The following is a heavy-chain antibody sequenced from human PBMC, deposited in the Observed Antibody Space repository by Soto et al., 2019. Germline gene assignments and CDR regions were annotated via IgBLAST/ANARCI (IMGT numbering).Heavy chain of an antibody. V-gene: IGHV3-23*01. CDR1: GLTFSGSA. D-gene: IGHD6-13*01. CDR3: ARTRSRAAACADY. Sequence: EVQLLESGGGLVQSGGSLRLSCAASGLTFSGSAMSWVRQAPGKGLEWVSSISVTGASTYYADSVQGRFTVSRDNSKDTVSLEMNSLRAQDTTVYFCARTRSRAAACADYWGQGTLDIISS. CDR2: ISVTGAST. J-gene: IGHJ4*02.